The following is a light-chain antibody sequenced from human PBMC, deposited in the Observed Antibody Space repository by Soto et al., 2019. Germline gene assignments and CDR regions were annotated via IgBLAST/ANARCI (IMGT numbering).Light chain of an antibody. J-gene: IGKJ1*01. CDR3: QQYAKSRT. CDR2: GAY. V-gene: IGKV3-20*01. Sequence: EIVLTQSPGTLSLSPGERATLSCRASQTVSSSYLAWFQVKPGQAPRLLIYGAYDRATGIPDRFSGSGSGTDFTLTISRLEPEDFAVYYCQQYAKSRTFGQGTKVEI. CDR1: QTVSSSY.